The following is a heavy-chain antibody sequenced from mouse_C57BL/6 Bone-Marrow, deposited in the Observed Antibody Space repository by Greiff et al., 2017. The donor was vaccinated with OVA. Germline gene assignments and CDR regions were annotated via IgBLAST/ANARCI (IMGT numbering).Heavy chain of an antibody. CDR1: GYTFTSYW. D-gene: IGHD1-1*01. V-gene: IGHV1-5*01. J-gene: IGHJ1*03. CDR3: ARLALYGSSYGYCDV. CDR2: IYPGNSDT. Sequence: VQLQQSGTVLARPGASVKMSCKTSGYTFTSYWMHWVKQRPGQGLEWIGAIYPGNSDTSYNQKFKGKAKLTAVTSASTAYMELSSLTNEDSAVYYCARLALYGSSYGYCDVWGTGTTVTVSS.